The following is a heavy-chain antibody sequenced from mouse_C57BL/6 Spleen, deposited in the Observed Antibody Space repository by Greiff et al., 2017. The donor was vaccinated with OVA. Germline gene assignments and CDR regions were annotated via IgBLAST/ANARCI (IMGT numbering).Heavy chain of an antibody. J-gene: IGHJ2*01. V-gene: IGHV1-80*01. Sequence: QVQLQQSGAELVKPGASVKISCKASGYAFSSYWMNWVKQRPGQGLEWIGKIYPGDGDTNYNGKFKGKATLTADKSSSTAYMQLSSLTSEDSAVYFCARDGDGYVDYWGQGTTLTVSS. D-gene: IGHD2-13*01. CDR3: ARDGDGYVDY. CDR2: IYPGDGDT. CDR1: GYAFSSYW.